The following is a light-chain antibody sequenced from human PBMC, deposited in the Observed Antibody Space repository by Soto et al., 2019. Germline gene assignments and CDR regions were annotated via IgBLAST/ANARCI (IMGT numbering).Light chain of an antibody. J-gene: IGLJ2*01. CDR1: SSDIGYHNC. CDR3: SSSTGTSTLGVV. Sequence: QSVLTQPASVSGSPGQSITISCTGTSSDIGYHNCVSWYQQHPGEAPKLMIYDVSNRPSGVSNRFSGSKSGNTASLTISGLQAEDEADYYCSSSTGTSTLGVVFGGGTKLTVL. V-gene: IGLV2-14*03. CDR2: DVS.